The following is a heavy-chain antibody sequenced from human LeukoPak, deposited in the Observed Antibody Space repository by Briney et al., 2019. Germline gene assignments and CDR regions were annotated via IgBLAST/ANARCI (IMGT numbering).Heavy chain of an antibody. CDR1: EFSVGSNY. CDR3: ASNYDILTGYSYYYYYMDV. V-gene: IGHV3-66*01. D-gene: IGHD3-9*01. J-gene: IGHJ6*03. Sequence: GGSLRLSCAASEFSVGSNYMTWVRQAPGKGLEWVSLIYSGGSTYYADSVKGRFTISRDNSKNTLYPQMNSLRAEDTAVYYCASNYDILTGYSYYYYYMDVWGKGTTVTISS. CDR2: IYSGGST.